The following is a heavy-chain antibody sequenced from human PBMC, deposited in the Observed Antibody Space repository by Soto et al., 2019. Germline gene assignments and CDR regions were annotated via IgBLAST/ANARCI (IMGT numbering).Heavy chain of an antibody. CDR1: GFTFGDFA. CDR2: INWNGIST. Sequence: GGSLRLSCVVSGFTFGDFAMSWVRQAPGKGLEWISGINWNGISTSYRDSVKGRFIISRDDAQNSLYLQMNSLRAEDTALYYCARDGFQYDDGGYYEFDYWGQGTMVTVSS. D-gene: IGHD3-22*01. J-gene: IGHJ4*02. CDR3: ARDGFQYDDGGYYEFDY. V-gene: IGHV3-20*04.